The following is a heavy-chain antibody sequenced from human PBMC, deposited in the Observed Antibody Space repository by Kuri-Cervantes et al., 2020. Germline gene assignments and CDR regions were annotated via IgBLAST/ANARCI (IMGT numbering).Heavy chain of an antibody. CDR3: ARAARYYYGSGSLPLDY. CDR1: GYSLSSGYY. D-gene: IGHD3-10*01. CDR2: IYHSGST. J-gene: IGHJ4*02. V-gene: IGHV4-38-2*01. Sequence: SQTLSLTCAVSGYSLSSGYYWGWIRQPPGKGLEWIGSIYHSGSTYYNPSLKSRVTISVDTSKNQFSLKLSSVTAADTAVYYCARAARYYYGSGSLPLDYWGQGTLVTVSS.